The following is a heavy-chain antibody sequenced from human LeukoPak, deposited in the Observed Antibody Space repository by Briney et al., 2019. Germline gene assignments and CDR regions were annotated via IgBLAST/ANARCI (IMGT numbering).Heavy chain of an antibody. D-gene: IGHD6-19*01. Sequence: GGTLRLSCAASGFTFSSYSMNWVRQAPGKGLEWVSSISSSSSYIYYADSVKGRFTISRDNAKNSLYLQMNSLRAEDTAVYYCAREDTRVQWLAETDAFDIWGQGTMVTVSS. CDR3: AREDTRVQWLAETDAFDI. CDR1: GFTFSSYS. CDR2: ISSSSSYI. J-gene: IGHJ3*02. V-gene: IGHV3-21*01.